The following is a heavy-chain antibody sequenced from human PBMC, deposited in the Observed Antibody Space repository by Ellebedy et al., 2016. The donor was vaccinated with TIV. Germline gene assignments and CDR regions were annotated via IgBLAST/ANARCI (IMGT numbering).Heavy chain of an antibody. V-gene: IGHV1-46*01. Sequence: AASVKVSCKASGYFFTTYYIHWVRQAPGQGLEWMGIINPSVSTANHAQKFQGRVTMTSDTSTSTVYMGLNSLRSEDTAVYYCARSYTLVREWAFWGQGTLVTVSS. D-gene: IGHD3-10*01. CDR3: ARSYTLVREWAF. CDR1: GYFFTTYY. CDR2: INPSVSTA. J-gene: IGHJ4*02.